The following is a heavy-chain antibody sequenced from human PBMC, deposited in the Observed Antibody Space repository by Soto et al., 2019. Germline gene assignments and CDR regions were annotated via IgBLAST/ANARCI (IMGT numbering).Heavy chain of an antibody. CDR1: AYTLTGYG. D-gene: IGHD5-18*01. CDR3: AKNGYCNGALDF. V-gene: IGHV1-3*01. CDR2: INAANGDT. J-gene: IGHJ4*02. Sequence: SGKADCKASAYTLTGYGLLGVRQAPGQRLEWMGWINAANGDTKYPSKFQGRVTITRDTSASTAYMELNSLTTENTALYHCAKNGYCNGALDFLVQGTLVTVTS.